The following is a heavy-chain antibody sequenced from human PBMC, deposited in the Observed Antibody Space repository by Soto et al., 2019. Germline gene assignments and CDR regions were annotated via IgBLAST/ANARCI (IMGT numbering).Heavy chain of an antibody. D-gene: IGHD3-10*01. Sequence: PSETLSLTCAVYGGSFSGYYWSWIRQPPGKGLEWIGEINHSGSTNYNPSLKSRVTISVDTSKNQFSLKLSSVTAADTAVYYCATITSFDYYYYGMDVWGQGTTVTVSS. CDR3: ATITSFDYYYYGMDV. CDR2: INHSGST. CDR1: GGSFSGYY. J-gene: IGHJ6*02. V-gene: IGHV4-34*01.